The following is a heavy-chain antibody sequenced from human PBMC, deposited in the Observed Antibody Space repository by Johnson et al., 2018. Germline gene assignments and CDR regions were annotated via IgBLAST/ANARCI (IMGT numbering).Heavy chain of an antibody. V-gene: IGHV3-48*02. Sequence: VQLVESGGALVQPWGSLRLSCAASGFTFSAYSMNWVRQAPGKGLEWISYISSRDIIYYADSVKGRFTISRDKAKNSRYLQMNSLRDEDTAVYYCARDAFMDAYPVFDHWGQGTLVTVSS. D-gene: IGHD2-21*01. J-gene: IGHJ4*02. CDR3: ARDAFMDAYPVFDH. CDR1: GFTFSAYS. CDR2: ISSRDII.